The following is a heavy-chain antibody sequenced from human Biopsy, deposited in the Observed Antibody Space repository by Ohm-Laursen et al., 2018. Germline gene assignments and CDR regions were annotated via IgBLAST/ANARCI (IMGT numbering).Heavy chain of an antibody. Sequence: SVKVSCKASGFTFRSSAVQWGRQARGHRVGGIGWIVVGSGHTNYAQKFQERVTITRDMSTSTAYMELTSLTSEDTAVYYCAATSTLYYYYYAIDVWDQGTTITVSS. CDR3: AATSTLYYYYYAIDV. CDR2: IVVGSGHT. CDR1: GFTFRSSA. V-gene: IGHV1-58*01. J-gene: IGHJ6*02.